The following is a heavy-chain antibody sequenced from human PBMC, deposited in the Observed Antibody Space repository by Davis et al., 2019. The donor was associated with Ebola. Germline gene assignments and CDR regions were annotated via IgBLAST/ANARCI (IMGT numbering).Heavy chain of an antibody. V-gene: IGHV4-30-4*07. Sequence: MPSETLSLTCALSGGSISSGGYSCIWIRQPPGKGLEWIGYIYYIGSTYYNPSLKSRVTISVDTANTQCSLKLSSVTAADTAVYYCARHWSSSSGFDYWGQGTLVTVSS. CDR1: GGSISSGGYS. CDR3: ARHWSSSSGFDY. D-gene: IGHD6-6*01. J-gene: IGHJ4*02. CDR2: IYYIGST.